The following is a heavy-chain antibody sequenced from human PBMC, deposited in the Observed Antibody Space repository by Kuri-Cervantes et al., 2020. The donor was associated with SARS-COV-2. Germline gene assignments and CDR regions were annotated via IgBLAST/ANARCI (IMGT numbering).Heavy chain of an antibody. CDR1: GGSFSGYY. CDR2: INHSGST. J-gene: IGHJ3*02. Sequence: GSLRLSCAVYGGSFSGYYWSWIRQPPGKGLEWIGEINHSGSTNYNPSLKSRVTISVDTSKNQFSLKLSSVTAADTAVYYCARDLPEGDAFDIWGQGTMVTVSS. V-gene: IGHV4-34*01. D-gene: IGHD1-14*01. CDR3: ARDLPEGDAFDI.